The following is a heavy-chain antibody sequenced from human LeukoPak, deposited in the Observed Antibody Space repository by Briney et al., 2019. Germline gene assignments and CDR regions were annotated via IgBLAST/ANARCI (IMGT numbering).Heavy chain of an antibody. CDR3: ARDLGEGITPKGY. J-gene: IGHJ4*02. CDR2: ISYDGSNK. D-gene: IGHD3-16*01. CDR1: GFTFSSYA. V-gene: IGHV3-30-3*01. Sequence: GRSLRLSCAASGFTFSSYAMHWVRQAPGKGLEWVAVISYDGSNKYYADSVKGRFTISRDNSKNTLYLQMNSLRAEDTAVYYCARDLGEGITPKGYWGQGTLVTVSS.